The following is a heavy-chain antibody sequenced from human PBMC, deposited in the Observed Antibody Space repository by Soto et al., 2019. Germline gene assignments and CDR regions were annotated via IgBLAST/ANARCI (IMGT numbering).Heavy chain of an antibody. CDR3: ARDLGDCSGGSCYSGHWFDP. V-gene: IGHV3-30-3*01. Sequence: QVQLVESGGGVVQPGRSLRLSCAASGFTFSSYAMHWVRRAPGKGLEWVAVISYDGSNKYYADSVKGRFTISRDNSKNTLYLQMNSLRAEDTAVYYCARDLGDCSGGSCYSGHWFDPWGQGTLVTVSS. J-gene: IGHJ5*02. CDR2: ISYDGSNK. D-gene: IGHD2-15*01. CDR1: GFTFSSYA.